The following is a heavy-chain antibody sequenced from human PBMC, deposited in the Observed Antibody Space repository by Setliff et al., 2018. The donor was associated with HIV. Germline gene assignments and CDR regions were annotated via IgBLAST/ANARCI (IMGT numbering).Heavy chain of an antibody. CDR2: VFYTGFA. V-gene: IGHV4-59*08. CDR3: ARQVSIPGVAITPVDY. J-gene: IGHJ4*02. Sequence: LSLTCTVSGASLRGYYWSWIRQPPGKGLEWMGYVFYTGFAAYNPSLKSRLTISVDTSKSQFSLRLTSVTAADTAIYYCARQVSIPGVAITPVDYWGQGALVTVSS. CDR1: GASLRGYY. D-gene: IGHD5-12*01.